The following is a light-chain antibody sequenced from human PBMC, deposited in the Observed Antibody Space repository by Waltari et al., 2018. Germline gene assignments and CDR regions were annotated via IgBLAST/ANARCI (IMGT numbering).Light chain of an antibody. CDR3: QQYDDWS. CDR1: QSVTTN. CDR2: DAS. Sequence: EIVLTHSPATLSVSPGGRATLSCRASQSVTTNLAWYQQRPGQAPSLLIYDASTRATGVPARFSGSGSGTEFTHTISSLQSTDFAVYYCQQYDDWSFGQGTKLEIK. V-gene: IGKV3-15*01. J-gene: IGKJ2*01.